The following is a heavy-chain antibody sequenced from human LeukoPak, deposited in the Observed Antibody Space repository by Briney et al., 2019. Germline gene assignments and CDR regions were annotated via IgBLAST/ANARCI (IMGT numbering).Heavy chain of an antibody. V-gene: IGHV3-15*01. CDR1: GFTFSSYE. J-gene: IGHJ3*02. D-gene: IGHD3-16*02. Sequence: AGGSLRLSCAASGFTFSSYEMNWVRQAPGKRLEWVGRIKSKTDGGTTDYAAPGKGRFTISRDDSKNTLYLQMNSLKTEDTAVYYCTTRMITFGGVISLNAFDIWGQGTMVTVSS. CDR2: IKSKTDGGTT. CDR3: TTRMITFGGVISLNAFDI.